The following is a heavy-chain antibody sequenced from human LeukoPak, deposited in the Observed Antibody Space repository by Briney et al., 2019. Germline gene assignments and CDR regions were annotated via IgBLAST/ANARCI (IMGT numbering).Heavy chain of an antibody. D-gene: IGHD3-16*02. J-gene: IGHJ4*02. Sequence: SETLSLTCAVSGYSISSGYYWGWIRQPPGKGLEWIGSIYHSGSTYYNPSLKSRVTISADTSKNQFSLKLSSVTAADTAVYYCARGTYERTFGGVIVDRLLDYWGQGTLVTVSS. CDR3: ARGTYERTFGGVIVDRLLDY. CDR2: IYHSGST. CDR1: GYSISSGYY. V-gene: IGHV4-38-2*01.